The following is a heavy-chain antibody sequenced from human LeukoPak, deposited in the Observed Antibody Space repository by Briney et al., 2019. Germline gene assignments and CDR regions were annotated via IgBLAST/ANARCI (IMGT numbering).Heavy chain of an antibody. D-gene: IGHD4-17*01. CDR3: ANGYGDSGAFDI. CDR1: GGSVSSGSYY. CDR2: IYYSGST. V-gene: IGHV4-61*01. J-gene: IGHJ3*02. Sequence: SETLSLTCTVSGGSVSSGSYYWSWIRQPPGKGLEWIGYIYYSGSTNYNPSLKSRVTISADTSKNQFSLKLSSVTAADTAVYYCANGYGDSGAFDIWGQGTMVTVSS.